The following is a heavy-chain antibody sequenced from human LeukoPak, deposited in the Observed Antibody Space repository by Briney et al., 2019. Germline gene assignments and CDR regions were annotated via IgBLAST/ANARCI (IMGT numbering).Heavy chain of an antibody. CDR3: ARSPDRIAVAGTLFDY. CDR2: IYHSGST. J-gene: IGHJ4*02. Sequence: PSQTLSLTCTVSGGSISSGGYYWSWIRQPPGKGLESIGYIYHSGSTYYNPSLKSRVTISVDRSKNQFSLKLSSVTAADTAVYYCARSPDRIAVAGTLFDYWGQGTLVTVSS. D-gene: IGHD6-19*01. V-gene: IGHV4-30-2*01. CDR1: GGSISSGGYY.